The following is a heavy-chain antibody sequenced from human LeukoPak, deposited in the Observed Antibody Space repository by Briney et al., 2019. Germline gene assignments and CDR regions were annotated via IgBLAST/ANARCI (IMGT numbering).Heavy chain of an antibody. V-gene: IGHV3-23*01. J-gene: IGHJ6*03. D-gene: IGHD2-2*01. Sequence: GGSLRLSCTASGFTFSSFYMSWVRQAPGKGLEWVSGISGSGGSTYYADSVKGRFTISRDNSKNTLYLQMNSLRAEDTAVYYCAKEYQLSIYYYYYMDVWGPGTTVTISS. CDR1: GFTFSSFY. CDR3: AKEYQLSIYYYYYMDV. CDR2: ISGSGGST.